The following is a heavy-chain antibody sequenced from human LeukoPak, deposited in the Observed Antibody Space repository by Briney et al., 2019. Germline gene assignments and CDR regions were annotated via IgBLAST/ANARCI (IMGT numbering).Heavy chain of an antibody. CDR2: INHSGHT. CDR3: ARGILTGPRSPPIWFDP. J-gene: IGHJ5*02. Sequence: SQTLSLTCTVSGGSISSGGYYWSWFRQPPGKGLEWIGEINHSGHTMYNPSLKSRVTMSVDTSKNHFSLNLTSVTAADTAVYYCARGILTGPRSPPIWFDPWGQGILVTVSS. CDR1: GGSISSGGYY. V-gene: IGHV4-31*03. D-gene: IGHD3-9*01.